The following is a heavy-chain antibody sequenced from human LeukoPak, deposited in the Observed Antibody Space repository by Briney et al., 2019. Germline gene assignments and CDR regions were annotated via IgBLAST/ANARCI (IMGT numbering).Heavy chain of an antibody. Sequence: SETLSLTCIVSGGSISSSNYYWGWIRQSPGKGLEWIGSVFHSGRTYYNPSLKSRVTISVDMSKNQFSLKLSSVTAADTAVYYCARDNDHMGLDPFDFWGQGTLVTVSS. V-gene: IGHV4-39*07. J-gene: IGHJ4*02. D-gene: IGHD1-1*01. CDR1: GGSISSSNYY. CDR3: ARDNDHMGLDPFDF. CDR2: VFHSGRT.